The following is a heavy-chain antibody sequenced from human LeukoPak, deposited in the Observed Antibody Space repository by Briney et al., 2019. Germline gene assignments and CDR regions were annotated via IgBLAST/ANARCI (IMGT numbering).Heavy chain of an antibody. CDR1: GFTFSSYA. J-gene: IGHJ4*02. Sequence: GGSLRLSCAASGFTFSSYAMSWVRQAPGKGLEWVSAISGSGGSTYYADSAKGRFTISRDNSKNTLYLQMNSLRAEDTAVYYCAKEGRYCSSTSCYEAFDYWGQGTLVTVSS. D-gene: IGHD2-2*01. V-gene: IGHV3-23*01. CDR3: AKEGRYCSSTSCYEAFDY. CDR2: ISGSGGST.